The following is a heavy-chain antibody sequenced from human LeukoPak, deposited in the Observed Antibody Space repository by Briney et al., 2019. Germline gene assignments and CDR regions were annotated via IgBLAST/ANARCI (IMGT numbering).Heavy chain of an antibody. V-gene: IGHV1-2*02. J-gene: IGHJ4*02. CDR1: GYTFTGYY. D-gene: IGHD1-1*01. Sequence: ASVKVSCKTSGYTFTGYYIHWVRQAPGQGLERMGWINPNSGGTNYAQNFQGTATMTRDTSTSTAYMELSSLRSDDTAVYYCARRLGTGTTLGYWGQGTLVTVSS. CDR2: INPNSGGT. CDR3: ARRLGTGTTLGY.